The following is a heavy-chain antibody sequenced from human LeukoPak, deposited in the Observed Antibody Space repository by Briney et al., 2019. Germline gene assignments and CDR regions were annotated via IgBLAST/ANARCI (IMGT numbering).Heavy chain of an antibody. V-gene: IGHV4-34*01. Sequence: SETLSLTCAVYGGSFSGYYWSWIRQPPGKGLEWIGEINHSRSTNYNPSLKSRVTISVDTSKNQFSLKLSSVTAADTAVYYCARSLEWLLPFDYWGQGTLVTVSS. D-gene: IGHD3-3*01. J-gene: IGHJ4*02. CDR1: GGSFSGYY. CDR3: ARSLEWLLPFDY. CDR2: INHSRST.